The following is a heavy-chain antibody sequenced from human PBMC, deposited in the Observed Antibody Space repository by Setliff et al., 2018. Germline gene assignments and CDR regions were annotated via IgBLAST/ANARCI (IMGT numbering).Heavy chain of an antibody. Sequence: ASVKVSCKASGYTFTSHYMHWVRQAPGLGLEWMGTINPSSGRTSYAQKFQGRVTMTRDTSTSTVYMAMSSLGSEDTAVYYCARDVFPYHYEGAFDNWGQGTMVTVSS. V-gene: IGHV1-46*01. CDR2: INPSSGRT. D-gene: IGHD3-22*01. J-gene: IGHJ3*02. CDR3: ARDVFPYHYEGAFDN. CDR1: GYTFTSHY.